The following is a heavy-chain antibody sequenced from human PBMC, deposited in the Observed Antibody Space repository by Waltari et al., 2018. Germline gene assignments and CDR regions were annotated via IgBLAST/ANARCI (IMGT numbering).Heavy chain of an antibody. CDR3: ARAHRAQYGSDAFDI. CDR1: GFPFRSYA. D-gene: IGHD3-10*01. J-gene: IGHJ3*02. CDR2: ISYDGSNK. Sequence: QVQLVESGGGVVQPGRSLRPSCPASGFPFRSYAMHGARPAPGKGLEWVAVISYDGSNKYYADSVKGRFTISRDNSKNTLYLQMNSLRAEDTAVYYCARAHRAQYGSDAFDIWGQGTMVTVSS. V-gene: IGHV3-30-3*01.